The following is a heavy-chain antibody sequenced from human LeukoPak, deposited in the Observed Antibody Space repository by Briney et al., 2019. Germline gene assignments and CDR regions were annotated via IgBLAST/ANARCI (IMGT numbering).Heavy chain of an antibody. Sequence: GGSLRLSCAASGFTFSSYSMNWVRQAPGKRLEWVSSISSSSSYIYYADSVKGRCTISRDNAKNSLYLQMNSLRAEDTAVYYCARWGQLLLNYYFDYWGQGTLVTVSS. J-gene: IGHJ4*02. CDR2: ISSSSSYI. CDR1: GFTFSSYS. CDR3: ARWGQLLLNYYFDY. V-gene: IGHV3-21*01. D-gene: IGHD2-2*01.